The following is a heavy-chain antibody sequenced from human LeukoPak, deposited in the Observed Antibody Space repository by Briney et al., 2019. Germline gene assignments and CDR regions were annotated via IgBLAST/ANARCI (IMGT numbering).Heavy chain of an antibody. CDR3: AKDHVAAAMGAFDI. D-gene: IGHD6-13*01. J-gene: IGHJ3*02. CDR1: GYTFSSYA. Sequence: PGGSLRLSCAASGYTFSSYAMSWVRQAPGKGLEWVSVIYRGGDTYYADSVKGRFTISRDNSKNTLYLQMNSLRAEDTAVYYCAKDHVAAAMGAFDIWGQGTMVTVSS. V-gene: IGHV3-23*03. CDR2: IYRGGDT.